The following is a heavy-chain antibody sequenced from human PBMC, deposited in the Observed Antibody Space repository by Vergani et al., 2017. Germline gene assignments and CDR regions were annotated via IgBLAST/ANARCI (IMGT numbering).Heavy chain of an antibody. CDR1: GFTFSSYA. J-gene: IGHJ4*02. V-gene: IGHV3-23*01. D-gene: IGHD2/OR15-2a*01. CDR3: AKDSNLYHWYXFDH. CDR2: ISGSGGTT. Sequence: EVQVLESGGGLVQPGGSLRLSCAASGFTFSSYALSWVRQAPGKGLEWVSAISGSGGTTSYADSVKGRFTSSRDNSKNTLHLQMTSLRAEDTAVYYCAKDSNLYHWYXFDHWGQGTLVTVSS.